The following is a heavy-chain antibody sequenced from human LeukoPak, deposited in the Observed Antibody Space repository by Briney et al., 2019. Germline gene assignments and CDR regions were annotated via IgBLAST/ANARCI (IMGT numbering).Heavy chain of an antibody. CDR2: INPNSGGT. D-gene: IGHD3-22*01. V-gene: IGHV1-2*02. CDR3: ARETYYYDSSGYSYYMDV. CDR1: GYAFTGYY. J-gene: IGHJ6*03. Sequence: ASVKVSCKASGYAFTGYYMHWVRQAPGQGLEWMGWINPNSGGTNYAQKFQGRVTMTRDTSISTAYMELSRLRSDDTAVYYCARETYYYDSSGYSYYMDVWGKGTTVTVSS.